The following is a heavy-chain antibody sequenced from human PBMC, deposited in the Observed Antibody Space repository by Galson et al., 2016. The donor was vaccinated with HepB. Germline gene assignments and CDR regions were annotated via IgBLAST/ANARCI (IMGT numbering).Heavy chain of an antibody. CDR3: ARRCINWGFFDY. V-gene: IGHV3-23*01. J-gene: IGHJ4*02. CDR2: ISPSGDNT. CDR1: GFTFNNHA. D-gene: IGHD7-27*01. Sequence: SLRLSCAASGFTFNNHAMNWVRQAPGKGLEWVSTISPSGDNTYYADSVKGRFTISRDISKNTLYLQMNSLGADDTALYYCARRCINWGFFDYWGQGTLVTVSS.